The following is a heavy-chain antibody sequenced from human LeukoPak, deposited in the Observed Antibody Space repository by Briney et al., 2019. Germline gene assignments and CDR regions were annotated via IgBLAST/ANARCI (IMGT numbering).Heavy chain of an antibody. Sequence: PGGSLRLSCAASGFTFSSYAMHWVRQAPGKGLEWVAVISYDGSNKYYADSVKGRFTISRGNSKNTLYLQMNSLRAEDTAVYYCAKDLYSSSWSNLDYWGQGTLVTVSS. CDR2: ISYDGSNK. CDR3: AKDLYSSSWSNLDY. CDR1: GFTFSSYA. D-gene: IGHD6-13*01. J-gene: IGHJ4*02. V-gene: IGHV3-30*04.